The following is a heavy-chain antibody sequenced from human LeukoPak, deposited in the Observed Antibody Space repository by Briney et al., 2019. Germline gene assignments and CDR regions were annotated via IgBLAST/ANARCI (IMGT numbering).Heavy chain of an antibody. Sequence: SETLSLTCTVSGGSISSYYWSWIRQSPGKALEWIGYIYYSGRTSYNPSLKSRVTMSVDTSKNQFSLKLTSVTTADTAVYYCARHLKAFDFWGQGTMVTVSS. CDR3: ARHLKAFDF. V-gene: IGHV4-59*08. CDR2: IYYSGRT. CDR1: GGSISSYY. J-gene: IGHJ3*01.